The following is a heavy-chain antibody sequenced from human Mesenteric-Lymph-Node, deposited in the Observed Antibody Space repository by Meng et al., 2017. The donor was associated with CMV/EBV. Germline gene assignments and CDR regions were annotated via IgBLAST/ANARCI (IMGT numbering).Heavy chain of an antibody. CDR1: GFTVSSNY. D-gene: IGHD3-10*01. J-gene: IGHJ4*02. CDR2: IYSGGST. V-gene: IGHV3-53*01. Sequence: GESLKISCAASGFTVSSNYMSWVRQAPGKGLEWVSVIYSGGSTYYADSVKGRFTISRDNSKNSLYLQMNSLRAEDTAVYYCARGLRGSASYWGQGTLVTVSS. CDR3: ARGLRGSASY.